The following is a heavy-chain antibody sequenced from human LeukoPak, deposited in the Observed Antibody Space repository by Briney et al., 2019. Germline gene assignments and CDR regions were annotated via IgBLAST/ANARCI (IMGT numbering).Heavy chain of an antibody. Sequence: GGSLRLSCAASGFIFNNYWISWVRQAPGEGLEWVANIKQDGSEKYYVDSVKGRFTISRDNAKNSLYLQMNSLRAEDTAVYYCARMPGDYFDYWGQGTLVTVSS. V-gene: IGHV3-7*01. D-gene: IGHD1-1*01. CDR2: IKQDGSEK. CDR3: ARMPGDYFDY. CDR1: GFIFNNYW. J-gene: IGHJ4*02.